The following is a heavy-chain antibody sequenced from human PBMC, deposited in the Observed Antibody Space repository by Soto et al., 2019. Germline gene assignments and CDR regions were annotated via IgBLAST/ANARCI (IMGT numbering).Heavy chain of an antibody. V-gene: IGHV4-30-4*01. J-gene: IGHJ5*02. Sequence: SETLSLTCTVSGGSISSGDYYWSWIRQPPGKGLEWIGYIYYSGSTYYNPSLKSRVTISVDTSKNQFSLKLSSVTAADTAVYYCARVGYDFYWFDPWGQGTLVTVSS. CDR1: GGSISSGDYY. D-gene: IGHD3-3*01. CDR3: ARVGYDFYWFDP. CDR2: IYYSGST.